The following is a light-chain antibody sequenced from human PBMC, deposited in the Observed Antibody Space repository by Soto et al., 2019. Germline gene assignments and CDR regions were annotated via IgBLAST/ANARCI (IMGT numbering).Light chain of an antibody. V-gene: IGLV2-14*01. CDR2: DVT. J-gene: IGLJ1*01. CDR1: SSDVGGFEY. CDR3: GSITRSSTSV. Sequence: QSVLSQPASVSGSPGQSITISCTGTSSDVGGFEYVSWYQHQPGKAPKLIIYDVTKRPSGVSNRFSGSKSGNTASLTISGIQAEDEGDYYCGSITRSSTSVFGTGTKSPP.